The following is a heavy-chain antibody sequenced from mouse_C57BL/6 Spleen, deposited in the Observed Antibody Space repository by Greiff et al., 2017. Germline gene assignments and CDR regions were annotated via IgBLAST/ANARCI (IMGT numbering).Heavy chain of an antibody. CDR3: ARPGSNYGYYAMDY. D-gene: IGHD2-5*01. V-gene: IGHV5-17*01. Sequence: EVQRVESGGGLVKPGGSLKLSCAASGFTFSDYGMHWVRQAPEKGLEWVAYISSGSSTIYYADTVKGRFTISRDNAKNTLFLQMTSLRSEDTAMYYCARPGSNYGYYAMDYWGQGTSVTVSS. CDR1: GFTFSDYG. CDR2: ISSGSSTI. J-gene: IGHJ4*01.